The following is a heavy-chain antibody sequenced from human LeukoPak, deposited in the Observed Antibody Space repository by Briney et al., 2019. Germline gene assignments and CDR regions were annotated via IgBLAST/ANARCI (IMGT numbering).Heavy chain of an antibody. CDR1: GGSFSGTY. CDR2: INHSGST. J-gene: IGHJ5*02. D-gene: IGHD3-10*01. Sequence: SETLSLTCAVYGGSFSGTYWSWIRQPPGKGLEWIGEINHSGSTNSNPSIKSRVTISVDTSKNHFSLKLSSVAAADTAVYYCAREVRINYYGSGSYYKTNWFDPWGQGTLVTVFS. V-gene: IGHV4-34*01. CDR3: AREVRINYYGSGSYYKTNWFDP.